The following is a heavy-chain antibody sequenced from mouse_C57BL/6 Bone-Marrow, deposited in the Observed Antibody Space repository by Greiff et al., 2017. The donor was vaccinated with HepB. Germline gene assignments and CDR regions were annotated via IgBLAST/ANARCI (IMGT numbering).Heavy chain of an antibody. CDR2: IHPNSGST. D-gene: IGHD1-1*01. CDR1: GYTFTSYW. V-gene: IGHV1-64*01. CDR3: ARRGGSSP. J-gene: IGHJ2*01. Sequence: QVQLQQPGAELVKPGASVKLSCKASGYTFTSYWMHWVKQRPGQGLEWIGMIHPNSGSTKYNEKFKRKATLTVDKSSSTAYMQLSSLTSEDAAVYYCARRGGSSPWGQGTTLTVSS.